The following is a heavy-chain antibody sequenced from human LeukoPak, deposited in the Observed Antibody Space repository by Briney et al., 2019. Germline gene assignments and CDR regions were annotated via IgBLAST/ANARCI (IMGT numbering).Heavy chain of an antibody. J-gene: IGHJ6*02. CDR2: ISAYSGNT. Sequence: ASVKVSCKASGYTFTSYGISWVRQAPGQGLEWMGWISAYSGNTNYAQKLQGRVTMTTDTSTSTAYMELRSLRSDDTAVYYCARDSAYCSSTSCYTLYYYYYGMDVWGQGTTVTVSS. V-gene: IGHV1-18*01. CDR3: ARDSAYCSSTSCYTLYYYYYGMDV. CDR1: GYTFTSYG. D-gene: IGHD2-2*02.